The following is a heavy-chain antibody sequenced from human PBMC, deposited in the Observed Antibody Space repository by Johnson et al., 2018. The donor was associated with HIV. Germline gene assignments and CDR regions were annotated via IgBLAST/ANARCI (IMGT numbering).Heavy chain of an antibody. V-gene: IGHV3-30-3*01. CDR2: ISYDGSNK. CDR1: GFTFSNYA. D-gene: IGHD3-10*01. CDR3: ARGGASITEAFDI. J-gene: IGHJ3*02. Sequence: QLVESGGGVVQPGRSLRLSCAATGFTFSNYAMHWVRQAPGKGLEWVAVISYDGSNKYYADSVKGRFTISRDSSKNTLFLQMNSLRADDTAVYYCARGGASITEAFDIWGQGTMVTVSS.